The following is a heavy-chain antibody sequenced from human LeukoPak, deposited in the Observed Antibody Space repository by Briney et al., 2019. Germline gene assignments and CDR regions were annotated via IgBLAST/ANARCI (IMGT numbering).Heavy chain of an antibody. CDR2: IYYSGST. CDR1: GGSISSSSYY. CDR3: ALASPGYFDY. J-gene: IGHJ4*02. V-gene: IGHV4-39*01. Sequence: PSETLSLACTVSGGSISSSSYYWGWIRQPPGKGLEWIGSIYYSGSTYYNPSLKSRVTISVDTSKNQFSLKLSSVTAADTAVYYCALASPGYFDYRGQGTLVAVSS.